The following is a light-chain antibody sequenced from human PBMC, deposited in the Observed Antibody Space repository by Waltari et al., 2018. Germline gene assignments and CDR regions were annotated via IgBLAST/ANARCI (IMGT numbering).Light chain of an antibody. V-gene: IGLV3-21*02. CDR1: EFGRKL. Sequence: SYVLTQPPSVSVAPGQTASLSCGGNEFGRKLVHWSQQRQGQAPGLVVHDDSDRPSGITERISGSNSGNTATLTISRVEAGDEADYYCQVWDSSSDSWVFGGGTKLTAL. J-gene: IGLJ3*02. CDR3: QVWDSSSDSWV. CDR2: DDS.